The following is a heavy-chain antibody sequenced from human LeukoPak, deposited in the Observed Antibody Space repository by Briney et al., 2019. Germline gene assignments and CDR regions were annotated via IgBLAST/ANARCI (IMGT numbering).Heavy chain of an antibody. Sequence: PGGSLRLSCVASGFTFSEFAMNWVRQVPGKGPEWVSHIGGGGVDREYEESVKGRFTVSRDNSRISLYLQMNSLRGEDTAIYYCAKDSIERNGVYDAFDVWGQGTKVTVAS. CDR1: GFTFSEFA. CDR2: IGGGGVDR. J-gene: IGHJ3*01. D-gene: IGHD2-8*01. CDR3: AKDSIERNGVYDAFDV. V-gene: IGHV3-23*01.